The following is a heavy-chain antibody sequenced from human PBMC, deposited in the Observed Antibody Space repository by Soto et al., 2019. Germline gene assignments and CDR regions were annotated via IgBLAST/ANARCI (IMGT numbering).Heavy chain of an antibody. V-gene: IGHV4-30-4*08. Sequence: SETLSLTCTVSGGSISSGGYYWSWIRQHPGKGLEWIGYIYYSGSTYYNPSLKSRVTISVDTSKNQFSLKLSSVTAADTAVYYCARDRDYSSQYYYYGMDVWGQGTTVTVSS. J-gene: IGHJ6*02. D-gene: IGHD6-13*01. CDR2: IYYSGST. CDR1: GGSISSGGYY. CDR3: ARDRDYSSQYYYYGMDV.